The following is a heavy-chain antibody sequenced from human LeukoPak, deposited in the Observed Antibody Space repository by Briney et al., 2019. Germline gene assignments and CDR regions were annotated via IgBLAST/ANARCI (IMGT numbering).Heavy chain of an antibody. CDR1: GFTVSSNY. J-gene: IGHJ5*02. CDR3: ARGVLESQLLPAGFAP. CDR2: IYSGGST. D-gene: IGHD2-2*01. V-gene: IGHV3-53*01. Sequence: RGSLRLSCAASGFTVSSNYMSWVRQAPGKGLEWVSVIYSGGSTYYADSVKGRFTISRDNSKNTLYLQMNSLRAEDTAVYYCARGVLESQLLPAGFAPGGQEPLVTVPS.